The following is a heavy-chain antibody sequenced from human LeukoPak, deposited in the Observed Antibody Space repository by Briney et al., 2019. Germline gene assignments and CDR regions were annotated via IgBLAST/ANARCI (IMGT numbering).Heavy chain of an antibody. Sequence: SETLSLTCTVSGDSISSSSYYWGWIRQPPGKGLEWIGSIYYSGSTYYNPSLKSRVTISVDTSKNQFSLKLSSVTAADTAVYYCARDLEHCRNIICSNSAYWGQGTLVTVSS. CDR2: IYYSGST. V-gene: IGHV4-39*07. CDR1: GDSISSSSYY. CDR3: ARDLEHCRNIICSNSAY. D-gene: IGHD2-2*01. J-gene: IGHJ4*02.